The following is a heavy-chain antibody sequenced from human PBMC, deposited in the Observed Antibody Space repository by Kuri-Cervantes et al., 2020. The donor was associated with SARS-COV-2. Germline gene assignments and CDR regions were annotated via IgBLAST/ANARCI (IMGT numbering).Heavy chain of an antibody. J-gene: IGHJ3*02. D-gene: IGHD4-17*01. CDR3: ARDGDYGDYGNAFDI. CDR1: GGSISSSSYY. CDR2: IYYSGST. Sequence: GSLRLSCTVSGGSISSSSYYWGWIRQPPGKGLEWIGSIYYSGSTYYNPSLKSRVTISVDTSKNQFSLKLSSVTAADTAVYYCARDGDYGDYGNAFDIWGQGTMVTVSS. V-gene: IGHV4-39*02.